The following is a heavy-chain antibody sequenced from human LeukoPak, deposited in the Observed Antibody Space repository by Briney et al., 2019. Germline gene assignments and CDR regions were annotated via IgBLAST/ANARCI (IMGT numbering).Heavy chain of an antibody. Sequence: SETLSLTCTVSGGSMNNYFWSWIRQPAGKGLEWIGRIYSSGSTNYNSSLESRVTMSVDTSKNQFSLKLTSVTAADTAVYYCARLPHSKSLFDYWGQGTLVTVSS. CDR3: ARLPHSKSLFDY. D-gene: IGHD6-13*01. J-gene: IGHJ4*02. CDR2: IYSSGST. CDR1: GGSMNNYF. V-gene: IGHV4-4*07.